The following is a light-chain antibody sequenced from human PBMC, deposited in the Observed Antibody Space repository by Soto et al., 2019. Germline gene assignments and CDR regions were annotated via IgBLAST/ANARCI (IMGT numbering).Light chain of an antibody. CDR3: AAWDDSLNGRGV. J-gene: IGLJ3*02. CDR1: SSYIGSNT. CDR2: SNN. V-gene: IGLV1-44*01. Sequence: QSVLTQPPSASGTPGPRVTISCSGSSSYIGSNTVNWYQQLPGTAPKLLIYSNNQRPSGVPDRFSGSRVGTSASLAISGLQSEEEGDYYCAAWDDSLNGRGVFGGGTKVTVL.